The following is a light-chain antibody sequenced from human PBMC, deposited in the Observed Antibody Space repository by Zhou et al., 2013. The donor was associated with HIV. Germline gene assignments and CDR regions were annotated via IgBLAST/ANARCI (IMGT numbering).Light chain of an antibody. CDR1: QNVASW. CDR2: GAS. V-gene: IGKV1-5*01. CDR3: QQYNSVSPWT. J-gene: IGKJ1*01. Sequence: DIQLTQSPSTLSASVGDRVSITCRASQNVASWLAWYQQKPGKAPTFLIYGASSLQSGVPSRFSGSGSGADFTLTINGLQPDDFATYYCQQYNSVSPWTFGQGTKVEVK.